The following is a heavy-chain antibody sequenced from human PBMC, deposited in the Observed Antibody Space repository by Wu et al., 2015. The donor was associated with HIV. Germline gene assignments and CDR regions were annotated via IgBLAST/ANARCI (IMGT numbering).Heavy chain of an antibody. CDR1: GYTFTGYY. CDR2: MNPNSGNT. D-gene: IGHD3-9*01. J-gene: IGHJ5*02. V-gene: IGHV1-8*02. Sequence: HVQLQQSGAVVTKPGASVKVSCKASGYTFTGYYMHWVRQATGQGLEWMGWMNPNSGNTGYAPKFQGRVTMTRNISISTAYMELSSLRPEDAAVYYCARDQSPIIPQASWGQGTLVTVSS. CDR3: ARDQSPIIPQAS.